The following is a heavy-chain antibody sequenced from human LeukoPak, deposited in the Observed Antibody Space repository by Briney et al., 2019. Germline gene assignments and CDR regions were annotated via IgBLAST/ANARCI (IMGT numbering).Heavy chain of an antibody. D-gene: IGHD2-15*01. CDR2: TYYKSKWYN. CDR3: ARDGSGGYRWFFDL. J-gene: IGHJ2*01. CDR1: GDSVSANSAT. Sequence: SQTLSPTCAISGDSVSANSATWNWIRQSPSRGLEWLGRTYYKSKWYNDYAVSVKSRIAINPDTSKNQFSQQLNSVTPEDTAVYYCARDGSGGYRWFFDLWGRGILVTVSS. V-gene: IGHV6-1*01.